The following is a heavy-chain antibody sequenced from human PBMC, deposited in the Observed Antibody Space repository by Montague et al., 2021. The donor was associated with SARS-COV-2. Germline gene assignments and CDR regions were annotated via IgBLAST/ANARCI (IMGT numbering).Heavy chain of an antibody. J-gene: IGHJ4*02. CDR3: VRDGGNWYYFDY. Sequence: SETLSLTCSISGVSITGYYWGWVRQPAGKGLEWIGHIYASGSTNYSPSLKSRVRLSIDSPKNQFSLKLESLTAADTAVYYCVRDGGNWYYFDYWGQGALVTVSS. CDR2: IYASGST. D-gene: IGHD3-16*01. V-gene: IGHV4-4*07. CDR1: GVSITGYY.